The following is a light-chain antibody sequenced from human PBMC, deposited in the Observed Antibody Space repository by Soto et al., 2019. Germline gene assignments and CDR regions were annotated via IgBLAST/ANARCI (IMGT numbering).Light chain of an antibody. CDR3: QKSYSIPWT. J-gene: IGKJ1*01. CDR2: GAS. Sequence: DIQMTQSPSSLSASVGDRVTITCRASQTISSFLNWYQQKPGKAPKLLIYGASSLHGGVPSRFSGSGSGTDFTLTISSLQPEDFATYFCQKSYSIPWTFGQGTKVEMK. CDR1: QTISSF. V-gene: IGKV1-39*01.